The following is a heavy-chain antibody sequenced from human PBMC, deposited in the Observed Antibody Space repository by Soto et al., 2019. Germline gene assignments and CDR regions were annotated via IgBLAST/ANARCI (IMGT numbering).Heavy chain of an antibody. CDR3: AKESARYDILTGPFDY. CDR2: IKEDGSET. Sequence: PGVSLRLSCAASGFSFSGYWMSWVRQAPGKGLEWLANIKEDGSETSYVDSVKGRFTISRDNSKDSLYLQMNSLRAEDTAVYYCAKESARYDILTGPFDYWGQGALVTVSS. CDR1: GFSFSGYW. J-gene: IGHJ4*02. D-gene: IGHD3-9*01. V-gene: IGHV3-7*03.